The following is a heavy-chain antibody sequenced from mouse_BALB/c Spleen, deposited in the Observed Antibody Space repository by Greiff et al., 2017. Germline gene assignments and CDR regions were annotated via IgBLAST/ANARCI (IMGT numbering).Heavy chain of an antibody. CDR3: ARGGLGTTFYYAMDY. CDR1: GYTFTDYA. CDR2: ISTYYGDA. V-gene: IGHV1S137*01. Sequence: QVQLQQSGAELVRPGVSVKISCKGSGYTFTDYAMHWVKQSHAKSLEWIGVISTYYGDASYNQKFKGKATMTVDKSSSTAYMELARLTSEDSAIYYCARGGLGTTFYYAMDYWGQGTSVTVSS. D-gene: IGHD1-1*01. J-gene: IGHJ4*01.